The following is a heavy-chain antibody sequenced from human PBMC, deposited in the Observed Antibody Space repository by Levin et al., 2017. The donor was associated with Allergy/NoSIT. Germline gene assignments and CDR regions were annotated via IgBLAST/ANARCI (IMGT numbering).Heavy chain of an antibody. CDR1: GGSITRDY. D-gene: IGHD6-19*01. J-gene: IGHJ4*02. Sequence: SETLSLTCTVSGGSITRDYWTWIRQPAGEGLEWIGRMHSSGSTNYNPSLKSRLIMSVDTSKNQFSLKLRSVTAADTAIYYCAKDGGSGWYDYWGQGTLVTVSS. CDR2: MHSSGST. V-gene: IGHV4-4*07. CDR3: AKDGGSGWYDY.